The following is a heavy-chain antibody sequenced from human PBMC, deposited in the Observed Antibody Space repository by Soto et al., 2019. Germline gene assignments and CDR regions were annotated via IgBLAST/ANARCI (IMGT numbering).Heavy chain of an antibody. CDR3: TKEVGRAGGWFDP. CDR2: ISWNSDKI. CDR1: GFTFDDYA. J-gene: IGHJ5*02. Sequence: EVQLVESGGGLVQPGMSLRLSCAASGFTFDDYAMHWVRQAPGKGLEWVSGISWNSDKIDYADSVRGRFTISRDNAKNSLYLQMNSLRAEDTALYYCTKEVGRAGGWFDPWGQGTLVTVSS. D-gene: IGHD1-26*01. V-gene: IGHV3-9*01.